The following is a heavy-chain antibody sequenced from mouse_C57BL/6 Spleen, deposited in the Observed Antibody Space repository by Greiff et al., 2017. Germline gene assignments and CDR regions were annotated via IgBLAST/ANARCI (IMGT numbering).Heavy chain of an antibody. CDR3: AREGELGPWFAY. CDR1: GYTFTSYW. V-gene: IGHV1-53*01. CDR2: INPSNGGT. D-gene: IGHD4-1*01. J-gene: IGHJ3*01. Sequence: QVQLQQPGTELVKPGASVKLSCKASGYTFTSYWMHWVKQRPGQGLEWIGNINPSNGGTNYNEKFKSKATLTVDKSSSTAYMQLSSLTSEGSAVYYCAREGELGPWFAYWGQGTLVTVSA.